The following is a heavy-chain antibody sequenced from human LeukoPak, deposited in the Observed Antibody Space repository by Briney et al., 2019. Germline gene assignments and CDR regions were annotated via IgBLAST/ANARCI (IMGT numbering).Heavy chain of an antibody. V-gene: IGHV3-74*01. Sequence: PGGSLRLSCAASGFTFSSYWMHWVRQAPGKGLVWVSRINSDGSSTNYADSVKGRFTISRDNAKNTLYLQVKSLRAEDTAVYYCARGPSGWGSLDSWGQGTLVTASS. D-gene: IGHD7-27*01. CDR2: INSDGSST. J-gene: IGHJ4*02. CDR1: GFTFSSYW. CDR3: ARGPSGWGSLDS.